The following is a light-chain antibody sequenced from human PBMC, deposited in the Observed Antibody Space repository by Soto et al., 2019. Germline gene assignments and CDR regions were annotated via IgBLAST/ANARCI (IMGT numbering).Light chain of an antibody. CDR1: SSDVGSYNL. J-gene: IGLJ1*01. Sequence: QSALTQPASVSGSPGQSITISCTGTSSDVGSYNLVSWYQQHPGKAPKLMIYEGNKRPSGVSNRFSGSKSANTASLTISGIQTEDEADYYCCSYAGTNTFVLGTGTKLTVL. CDR3: CSYAGTNTFV. V-gene: IGLV2-23*01. CDR2: EGN.